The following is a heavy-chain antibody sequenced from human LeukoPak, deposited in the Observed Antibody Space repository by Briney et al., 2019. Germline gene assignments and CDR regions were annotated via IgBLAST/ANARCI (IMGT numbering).Heavy chain of an antibody. CDR1: GFTFSSYA. V-gene: IGHV3-23*01. CDR2: IRATAGTT. CDR3: AKGGYTSHYDY. J-gene: IGHJ4*02. D-gene: IGHD5-12*01. Sequence: GGSLRLPCAASGFTFSSYAMTWVRQAPGKGLQWVSTIRATAGTTYYTDSVKGRFTTSRDNSKNTVFLQMNSLRAEDTAVYYCAKGGYTSHYDYWGQGILVTVSS.